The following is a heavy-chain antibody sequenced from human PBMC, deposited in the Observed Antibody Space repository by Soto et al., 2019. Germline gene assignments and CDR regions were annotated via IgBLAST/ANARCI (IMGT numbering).Heavy chain of an antibody. CDR1: GGSISSSSYY. Sequence: QLQLQESGPGLVKPSETLSLTCTVSGGSISSSSYYWGWIRQPPGKGLEWIGSIYYGESANYNPSLKGLVTISVDTSKNQFSLKLSSVTAADTAVYYCARHLRSGGSGTYGVVNPWGQGNLVTVSS. J-gene: IGHJ5*02. CDR3: ARHLRSGGSGTYGVVNP. CDR2: IYYGESA. D-gene: IGHD1-26*01. V-gene: IGHV4-39*01.